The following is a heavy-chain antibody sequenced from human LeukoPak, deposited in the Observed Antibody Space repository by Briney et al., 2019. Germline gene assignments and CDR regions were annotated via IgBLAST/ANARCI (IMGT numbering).Heavy chain of an antibody. Sequence: PGGSLRLSCAASRFTLSNAWMSWVRHAPGQGLEWGGRIKSKTDGGTTDYAAPVKGRFTISRDDSKNTLYLQMNSLKTEDTAVYYCSGSSWYVPGWFDPWGQGTLVTVSS. CDR2: IKSKTDGGTT. CDR3: SGSSWYVPGWFDP. J-gene: IGHJ5*02. D-gene: IGHD6-13*01. V-gene: IGHV3-15*01. CDR1: RFTLSNAW.